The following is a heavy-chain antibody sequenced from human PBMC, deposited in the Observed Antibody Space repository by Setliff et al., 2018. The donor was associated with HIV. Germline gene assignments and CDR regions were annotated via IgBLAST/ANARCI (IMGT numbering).Heavy chain of an antibody. CDR1: GTNLLPYY. D-gene: IGHD1-20*01. J-gene: IGHJ4*02. CDR3: ARDLSRISGTTWGDDY. V-gene: IGHV1-46*01. Sequence: GASVKVSCKTSGTNLLPYYMHWVRQAPGQGLEWMGVINTRGGSTSYAQKFQGRVTMTSDTSTYTVYMELSGLTSDDTAVYYCARDLSRISGTTWGDDYWGQGTLVTVSS. CDR2: INTRGGST.